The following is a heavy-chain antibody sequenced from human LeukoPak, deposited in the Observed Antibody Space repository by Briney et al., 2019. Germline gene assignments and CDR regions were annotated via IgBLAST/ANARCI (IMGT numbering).Heavy chain of an antibody. V-gene: IGHV3-21*01. CDR3: TRGGIAAQRRDVFDI. Sequence: GGSLRLSCAASGFTFSSYSMNWVRQAPGQGLEWVSSISNSSSYIYYAESVKGRFTISRDNAKNSLYLQMNSLRAEDTAVYYCTRGGIAAQRRDVFDIWGQGTMVTVSS. D-gene: IGHD6-13*01. CDR2: ISNSSSYI. CDR1: GFTFSSYS. J-gene: IGHJ3*02.